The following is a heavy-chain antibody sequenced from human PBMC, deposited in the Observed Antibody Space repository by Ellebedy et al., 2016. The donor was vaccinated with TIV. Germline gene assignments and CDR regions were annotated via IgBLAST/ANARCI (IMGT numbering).Heavy chain of an antibody. CDR1: GFTFSSYS. D-gene: IGHD1-26*01. V-gene: IGHV3-21*01. CDR2: ISSSSSYI. CDR3: ARDFKDQVGATTCAFDI. Sequence: GESLKISXAASGFTFSSYSMNWVRQAPGKGLEWVSSISSSSSYIYYADSVKGRFTISRDNAKNSLYLQMNSLRAEDTAVYYCARDFKDQVGATTCAFDIWGQGTMVTVSS. J-gene: IGHJ3*02.